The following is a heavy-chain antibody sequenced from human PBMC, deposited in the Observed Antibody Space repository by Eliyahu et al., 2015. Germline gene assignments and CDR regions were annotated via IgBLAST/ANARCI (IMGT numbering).Heavy chain of an antibody. CDR3: ARLSGSY. CDR1: GFTVSSDY. CDR2: IFSSGGT. J-gene: IGHJ4*02. Sequence: EVQLVESGGGLIQPGGSLRLSCAASGFTVSSDYMXWVRQAPGKGLEWVSIIFSSGGTYYADSVKGRFTISRDNSKNTVYLQMNSLRAEDTAVYYCARLSGSYWGQGTLVTVSS. V-gene: IGHV3-53*01. D-gene: IGHD1-26*01.